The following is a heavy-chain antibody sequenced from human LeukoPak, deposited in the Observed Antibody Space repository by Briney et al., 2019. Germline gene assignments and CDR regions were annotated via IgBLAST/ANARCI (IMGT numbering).Heavy chain of an antibody. Sequence: GGSLRLSCAASGFTFSGYWMHWVRQVSGKGLVWVSRINTDGSTTTYADSVKGRFTISRDNAENTLYLQMNSLRAEDTAVYYCARSLAAAGQNAFEIWGQGTKVTVSS. CDR3: ARSLAAAGQNAFEI. CDR2: INTDGSTT. J-gene: IGHJ3*02. D-gene: IGHD6-13*01. CDR1: GFTFSGYW. V-gene: IGHV3-74*01.